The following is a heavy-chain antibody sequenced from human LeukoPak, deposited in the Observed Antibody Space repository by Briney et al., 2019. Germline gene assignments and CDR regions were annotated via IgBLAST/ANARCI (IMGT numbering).Heavy chain of an antibody. CDR2: IYTGGST. V-gene: IGHV4-4*07. D-gene: IGHD3-10*01. Sequence: SETLSLTCSVSGGSIGTYYWSWIRQPAGEGLEWIGRIYTGGSTNYNPSLKSRVTLTIETPKNQFSLELTSVTAADTAVYYCARESEKFGAGDWGQGTLVTVSS. CDR1: GGSIGTYY. J-gene: IGHJ4*02. CDR3: ARESEKFGAGD.